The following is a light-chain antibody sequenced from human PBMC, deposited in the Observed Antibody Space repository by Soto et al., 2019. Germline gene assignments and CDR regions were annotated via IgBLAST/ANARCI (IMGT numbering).Light chain of an antibody. CDR1: QSVSASY. Sequence: EIVLTQSPDTLSLSPWERATLSCRASQSVSASYLAWYQHKPGQAPRLLMYGASRRATGIPDRFSGSGSGTDFTLTISRLEPEDFVVYFCQQYGSSPLTFGGGTKVEIK. CDR3: QQYGSSPLT. CDR2: GAS. J-gene: IGKJ4*01. V-gene: IGKV3-20*01.